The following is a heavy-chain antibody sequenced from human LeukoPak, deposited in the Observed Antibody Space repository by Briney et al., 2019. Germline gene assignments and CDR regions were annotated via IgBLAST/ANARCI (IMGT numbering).Heavy chain of an antibody. V-gene: IGHV3-33*06. CDR2: IWYDGSNK. Sequence: GGSLRLSSAASGFTFSSYGMHWVRQAPGKGLEWVAVIWYDGSNKYYADSVKGRFTISRDNSKNTLYLQMNSLRAEDTAVYYCAKDRKSGYESFDYWGQGTLVTVSS. J-gene: IGHJ4*02. CDR1: GFTFSSYG. D-gene: IGHD5-12*01. CDR3: AKDRKSGYESFDY.